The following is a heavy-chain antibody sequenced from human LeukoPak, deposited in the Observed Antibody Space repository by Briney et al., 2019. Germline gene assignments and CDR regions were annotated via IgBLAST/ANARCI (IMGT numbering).Heavy chain of an antibody. Sequence: SETLSLTCTVPGGSISNYYWSWSPQPAGKGREWIGRIYISGSTNYNPSLKSRVTMSGDTFKNQFSLNLSSVTAADTAVYYCARSLEYSSSSSYYYYMDVWGKGTTVTVSS. CDR1: GGSISNYY. CDR2: IYISGST. V-gene: IGHV4-4*07. J-gene: IGHJ6*03. D-gene: IGHD6-6*01. CDR3: ARSLEYSSSSSYYYYMDV.